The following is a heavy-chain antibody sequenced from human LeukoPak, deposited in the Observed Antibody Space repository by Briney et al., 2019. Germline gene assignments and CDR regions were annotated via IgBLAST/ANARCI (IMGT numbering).Heavy chain of an antibody. Sequence: GGSLRLSCAASGFTFDDYAMHWVRQAPGKGLEWVSGISWNSGSIGYADSVKGRFTISRDNAKNSLYLQMNSLRAEDTALYYCAKERARLRYFDCWGQGTLVTVSS. V-gene: IGHV3-9*01. CDR2: ISWNSGSI. D-gene: IGHD3-9*01. CDR1: GFTFDDYA. CDR3: AKERARLRYFDC. J-gene: IGHJ4*02.